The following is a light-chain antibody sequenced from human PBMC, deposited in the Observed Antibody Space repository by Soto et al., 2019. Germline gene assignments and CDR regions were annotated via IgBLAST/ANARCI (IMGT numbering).Light chain of an antibody. CDR3: CSHAGSYTLGV. CDR1: SSDVGGYNL. CDR2: DVT. Sequence: QSALTQPRSVSGSPGQSVTISCTGTSSDVGGYNLVSWYQQYPGRAPKRLIYDVTKRPSGVPDRFSGSKSGNTASLTISGLQAEDEADYYCCSHAGSYTLGVFGGGIKLTVL. V-gene: IGLV2-11*01. J-gene: IGLJ3*02.